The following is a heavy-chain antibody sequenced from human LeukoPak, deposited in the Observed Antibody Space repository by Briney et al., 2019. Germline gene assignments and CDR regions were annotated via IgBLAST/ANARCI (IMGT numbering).Heavy chain of an antibody. J-gene: IGHJ5*02. V-gene: IGHV1-46*01. CDR2: INPSGGST. CDR3: ARQDIVVVVAANWFDP. Sequence: VASVKVSCKASGYTFTSYYMHWVRQAPGQGLEWMGIINPSGGSTSYAQKFQGRVTMTRDTSISTAYMELSRLRSDDTAVYYCARQDIVVVVAANWFDPWGQGTLVTVSS. CDR1: GYTFTSYY. D-gene: IGHD2-15*01.